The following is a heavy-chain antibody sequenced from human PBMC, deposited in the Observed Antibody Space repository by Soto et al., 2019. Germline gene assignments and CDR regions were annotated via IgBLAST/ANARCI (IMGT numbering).Heavy chain of an antibody. Sequence: EVQLLEPGGGLVQPGGSLRLSCAASGFTFSSYAMSWVRQAPGKGLEWVSAISGSGGSTYYADSVKGRFTISRDNSKNPLYLQMNSLRAEDTAVYYCANDPSWYYDFWSGPMDVWGQGTTVTVSS. CDR2: ISGSGGST. J-gene: IGHJ6*02. CDR1: GFTFSSYA. D-gene: IGHD3-3*01. CDR3: ANDPSWYYDFWSGPMDV. V-gene: IGHV3-23*01.